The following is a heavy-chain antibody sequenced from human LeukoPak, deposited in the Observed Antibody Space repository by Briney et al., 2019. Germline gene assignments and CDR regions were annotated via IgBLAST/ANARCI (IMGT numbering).Heavy chain of an antibody. D-gene: IGHD5-24*01. Sequence: SETLSLTCTVSGGSISSSGYYWGWIRQPPGKGLEWIGSIYYSGSTYYNPSLKSRVTISVDTSKNQFSLKLSSVTAADTAVYYCARDPLGGLEMAIIRTVPFDCWGQGTLVTVSS. CDR3: ARDPLGGLEMAIIRTVPFDC. J-gene: IGHJ4*02. CDR2: IYYSGST. CDR1: GGSISSSGYY. V-gene: IGHV4-39*07.